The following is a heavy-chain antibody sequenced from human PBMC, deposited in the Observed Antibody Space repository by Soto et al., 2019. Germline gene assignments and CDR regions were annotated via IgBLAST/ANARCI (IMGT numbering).Heavy chain of an antibody. CDR1: GFTFSSYW. V-gene: IGHV3-74*01. J-gene: IGHJ4*02. D-gene: IGHD4-4*01. CDR3: ARGLPNYSSFDS. CDR2: VSSDGSST. Sequence: EVQLVESGGGLVQPGESLRLSCAASGFTFSSYWMHWIRQAPGKGLVWVSRVSSDGSSTVYATSVKGRLTISRDNVKNTLYLQMNSLSDEDTAVYYCARGLPNYSSFDSWGQGTLVTVSS.